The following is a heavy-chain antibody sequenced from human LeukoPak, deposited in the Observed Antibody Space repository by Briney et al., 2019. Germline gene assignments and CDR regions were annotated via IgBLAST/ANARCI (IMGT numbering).Heavy chain of an antibody. V-gene: IGHV3-7*01. J-gene: IGHJ4*02. CDR3: ARGRSSSWYEGDFDY. Sequence: GGSLRLSCAASGFTFSSYQLSWVRQAPGKGLEWVANIKQDGSEKYYVDSVKGRFTISRDNAKNSLYLQMNSLRAEDTAVYYCARGRSSSWYEGDFDYWGQGTLVTVSS. CDR1: GFTFSSYQ. CDR2: IKQDGSEK. D-gene: IGHD6-13*01.